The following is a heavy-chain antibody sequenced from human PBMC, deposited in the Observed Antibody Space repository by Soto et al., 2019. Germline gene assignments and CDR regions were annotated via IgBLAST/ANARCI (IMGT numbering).Heavy chain of an antibody. Sequence: GGSLRLSCAASGFTFSSYGMHWVRQAPGKGLGWVAVIWYDGSNKYYADSVKGRFTISRDNSKNTLYLQMNSLRAEDTAVYYCARRGVDFWSGSPYYYYGMDVWGQGTTVTVSS. D-gene: IGHD3-3*01. CDR3: ARRGVDFWSGSPYYYYGMDV. V-gene: IGHV3-33*01. CDR1: GFTFSSYG. J-gene: IGHJ6*02. CDR2: IWYDGSNK.